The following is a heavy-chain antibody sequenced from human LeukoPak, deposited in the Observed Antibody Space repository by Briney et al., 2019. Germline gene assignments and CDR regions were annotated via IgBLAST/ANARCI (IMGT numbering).Heavy chain of an antibody. CDR2: ISYDGSNK. CDR3: AKGSGWFGELVDY. V-gene: IGHV3-30*18. J-gene: IGHJ4*02. CDR1: GFTFRNYG. Sequence: GGSLRLSCAVSGFTFRNYGMYWVRQAPGKGLEWVAVISYDGSNKYHADSVKGRFAISRDNSRNTLYLQMNSLRPGDTAVYYCAKGSGWFGELVDYWGQGTVVTGSS. D-gene: IGHD3-10*01.